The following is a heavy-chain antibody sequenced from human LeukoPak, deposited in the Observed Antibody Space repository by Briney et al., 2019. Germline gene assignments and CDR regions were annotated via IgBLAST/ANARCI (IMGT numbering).Heavy chain of an antibody. CDR3: AGFIATSTFMAL. J-gene: IGHJ6*01. D-gene: IGHD2/OR15-2a*01. CDR2: ISTSSRSI. Sequence: GGSLRLSCAATGFSFSTNNFNWVRQAPGKGLEWLSYISTSSRSIYYADSAKGRFTISKDNAKNLLYLQMNSLRVEDTGAYFCAGFIATSTFMALWGKGTTLTVSS. V-gene: IGHV3-48*04. CDR1: GFSFSTNN.